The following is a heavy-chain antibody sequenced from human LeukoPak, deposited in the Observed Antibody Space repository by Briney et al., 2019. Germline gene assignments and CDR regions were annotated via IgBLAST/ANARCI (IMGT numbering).Heavy chain of an antibody. Sequence: PGGSLRLSCAASGFTFSSYAMSWVRQAPGKGLEWVSAISGSGGSTYYADSVKGRFTISRDNSKNTLYLQMNSLRAEDTAVYYCARGYYDILTGDYWGQGTLVTVSS. V-gene: IGHV3-23*01. D-gene: IGHD3-9*01. CDR3: ARGYYDILTGDY. CDR2: ISGSGGST. J-gene: IGHJ4*02. CDR1: GFTFSSYA.